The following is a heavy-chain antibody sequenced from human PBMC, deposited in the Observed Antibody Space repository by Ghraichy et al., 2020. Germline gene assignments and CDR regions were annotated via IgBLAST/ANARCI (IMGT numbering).Heavy chain of an antibody. J-gene: IGHJ6*02. Sequence: SETLSLTCAVYGGSFSGYYWSWIRQPPGKGLEWIGEINHSGSTNYNPSLKSRVTISVDTSKNQFSLKLSSVTAADTAVYYCARQIIRPYRNNYYYYGMDVWGQGTTVTVSS. CDR3: ARQIIRPYRNNYYYYGMDV. D-gene: IGHD1-14*01. CDR2: INHSGST. V-gene: IGHV4-34*01. CDR1: GGSFSGYY.